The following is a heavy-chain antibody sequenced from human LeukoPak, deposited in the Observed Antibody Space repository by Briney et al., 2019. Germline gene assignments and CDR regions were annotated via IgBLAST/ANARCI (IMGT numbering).Heavy chain of an antibody. CDR1: GFTFSSYA. CDR3: AKGSSSYGYFDY. Sequence: GGSLRLSCAASGFTFSSYAMSWVRQAPGKGLEWVSAISGSGGSTYYADSVKGRFTISRGNSKNTLYLQMNSLRAEDTAVYYCAKGSSSYGYFDYWGQGTLVTVSS. CDR2: ISGSGGST. D-gene: IGHD6-13*01. J-gene: IGHJ4*02. V-gene: IGHV3-23*01.